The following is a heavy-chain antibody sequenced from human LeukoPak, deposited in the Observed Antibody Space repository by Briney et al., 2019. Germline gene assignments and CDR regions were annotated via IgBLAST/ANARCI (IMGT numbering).Heavy chain of an antibody. J-gene: IGHJ5*02. Sequence: SETLPLTCTVSGGSISSYYWSWIRQPAGKGLEWIGRIYTSGSTNYNPSLKSRVTMSVDTSKNQFSLKLSSVTAADTAVYYCARDTIDYDFWSGYSNWFDPWGQGTLVTVSS. CDR3: ARDTIDYDFWSGYSNWFDP. CDR2: IYTSGST. CDR1: GGSISSYY. D-gene: IGHD3-3*01. V-gene: IGHV4-4*07.